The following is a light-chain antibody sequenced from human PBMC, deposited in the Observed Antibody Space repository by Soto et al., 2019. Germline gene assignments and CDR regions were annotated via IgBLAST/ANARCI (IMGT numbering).Light chain of an antibody. J-gene: IGKJ1*01. CDR2: GAS. CDR3: PQYGSSPRT. V-gene: IGKV3-20*01. CDR1: QTVSISY. Sequence: EIVLTQSPGTLSLSPGERATLSCRASQTVSISYLAWYQQKPGQAPRLLIYGASSRATDIPDRFSGSGSGTDFTLTISRLEPEDFAVYYCPQYGSSPRTFGQGTKVEIK.